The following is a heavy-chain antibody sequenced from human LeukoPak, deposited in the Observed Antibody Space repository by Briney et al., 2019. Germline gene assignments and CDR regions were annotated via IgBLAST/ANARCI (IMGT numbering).Heavy chain of an antibody. J-gene: IGHJ5*02. CDR3: ARGAYIVVVPAAKKPPLGFDP. CDR2: ISSSSSYI. CDR1: GFTFSSYS. V-gene: IGHV3-21*01. Sequence: GGSLRLSCAASGFTFSSYSTNWVRQAPGKGLEWVSSISSSSSYIYYADSVKGRFTISRDNAKNSLYLQMNSLRAEDTAVYYCARGAYIVVVPAAKKPPLGFDPWGQGTLVTVSS. D-gene: IGHD2-2*01.